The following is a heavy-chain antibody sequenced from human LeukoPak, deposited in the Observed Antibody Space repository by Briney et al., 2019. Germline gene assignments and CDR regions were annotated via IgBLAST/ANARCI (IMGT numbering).Heavy chain of an antibody. CDR1: GGSISSSSYY. V-gene: IGHV4-39*01. J-gene: IGHJ4*02. CDR2: IYYSGST. CDR3: ARASRNYYDSSGYSFDY. D-gene: IGHD3-22*01. Sequence: KPSETPSLTCTVSGGSISSSSYYWGWIRQPPGKGLEWVGGIYYSGSTYYNPSLKSRVTISVDTSKNQFSLKLSSVTAADTAVYYCARASRNYYDSSGYSFDYWGQGTLVTVSS.